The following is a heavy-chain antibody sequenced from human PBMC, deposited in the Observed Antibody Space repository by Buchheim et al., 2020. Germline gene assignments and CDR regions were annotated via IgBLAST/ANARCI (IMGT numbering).Heavy chain of an antibody. D-gene: IGHD2-2*01. J-gene: IGHJ4*02. Sequence: QVQLVESGGGVVQPGRSLRLSCAASGFTFSSYGMHWVRQAPGKGLEWVAVIWYDGSNKYYADSVKGRFTISRDNSKNTLYLQMNSLRAEDTAVYYCARDGDIVVVPAARFDYWGQGTL. V-gene: IGHV3-33*01. CDR3: ARDGDIVVVPAARFDY. CDR1: GFTFSSYG. CDR2: IWYDGSNK.